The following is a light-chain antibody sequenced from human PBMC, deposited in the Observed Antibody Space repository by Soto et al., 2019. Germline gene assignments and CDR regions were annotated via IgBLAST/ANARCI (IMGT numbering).Light chain of an antibody. J-gene: IGLJ1*01. CDR2: EVS. Sequence: QSVLTQPPSASGSPGQSVTVSCTETSSDVGGYDYVSWYQQHPGKAPKLMIYEVSKRPSGVPDRFSGSKSGNTASLTVSGLQAEDEADYYCSSYAGSSTYVFGTGTKVTVL. CDR3: SSYAGSSTYV. CDR1: SSDVGGYDY. V-gene: IGLV2-8*01.